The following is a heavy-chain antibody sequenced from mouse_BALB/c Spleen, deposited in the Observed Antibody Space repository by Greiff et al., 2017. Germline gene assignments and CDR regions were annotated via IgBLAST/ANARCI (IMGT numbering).Heavy chain of an antibody. Sequence: LQQSGPELVKPGASVKMSCKASGYTFTSYVMHWVKQKPGQGLEWIGYINPYNDGTKYNEKFKGKATLTVDKSSSTAYMQLSSLTSEDSAVYYCARGLTATGYAMDYWGQGTSVTVSS. CDR3: ARGLTATGYAMDY. D-gene: IGHD1-2*01. J-gene: IGHJ4*01. CDR2: INPYNDGT. V-gene: IGHV1-14*01. CDR1: GYTFTSYV.